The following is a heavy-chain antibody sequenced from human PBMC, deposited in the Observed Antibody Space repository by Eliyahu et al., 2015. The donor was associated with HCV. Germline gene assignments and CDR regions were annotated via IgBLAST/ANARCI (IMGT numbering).Heavy chain of an antibody. J-gene: IGHJ4*02. D-gene: IGHD1-14*01. Sequence: EVQLVESGGALXXPGRSLRLSCITSGFTFGDHGMTWVRQAPGKGLEWIAFVRSKDYGGTEEYAASVKGRVAISRDDSKNIVYLQMNSLKIEDTAVYFCTRVHVLGYNHWTLDKWGQGTLVTVSA. CDR2: VRSKDYGGTE. CDR3: TRVHVLGYNHWTLDK. V-gene: IGHV3-49*04. CDR1: GFTFGDHG.